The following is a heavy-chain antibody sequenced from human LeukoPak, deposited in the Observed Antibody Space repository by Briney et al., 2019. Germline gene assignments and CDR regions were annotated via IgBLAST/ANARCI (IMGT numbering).Heavy chain of an antibody. D-gene: IGHD6-13*01. J-gene: IGHJ5*02. CDR2: IYYSGST. CDR1: GGSISSSSNY. Sequence: SETLSLTCTVSGGSISSSSNYWGWIRQPPGKGLEWIGSIYYSGSTYYNPSLKSRVTISVDTSKNQFSLKLSSVTAADTAVYYCARRSSSWSAKYYWFDPWGQGTLVTVSS. CDR3: ARRSSSWSAKYYWFDP. V-gene: IGHV4-39*07.